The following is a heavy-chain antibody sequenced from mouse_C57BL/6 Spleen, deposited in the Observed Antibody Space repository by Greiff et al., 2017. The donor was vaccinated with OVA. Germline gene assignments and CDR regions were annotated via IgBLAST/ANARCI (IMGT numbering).Heavy chain of an antibody. V-gene: IGHV1-9*01. J-gene: IGHJ4*01. Sequence: VQLQQSGAELMKPGASVKLSCKATGYTFTGYWIEWVKQRPGHGLEWIGEILPGSGSTNYNQKFKGKSTLTVDKSSNTAYMQLSSLTSEDSAVYYCARSIHYSNYPYAMDYWGQGTSVTVSS. D-gene: IGHD2-5*01. CDR3: ARSIHYSNYPYAMDY. CDR1: GYTFTGYW. CDR2: ILPGSGST.